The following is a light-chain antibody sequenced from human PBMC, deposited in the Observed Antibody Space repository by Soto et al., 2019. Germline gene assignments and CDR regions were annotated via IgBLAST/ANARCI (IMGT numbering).Light chain of an antibody. CDR3: QVWESFSDHPYV. CDR1: GSNIGAGYE. Sequence: QSVLTQPPSVSGAPGQSVTISCIGSGSNIGAGYEVHWYQQLPGVAPKLLIFDTINRPSGVPGRFSGSKSGNTATLTISRVEAGDEADYYCQVWESFSDHPYVFGGGTKLTVL. CDR2: DTI. V-gene: IGLV1-40*01. J-gene: IGLJ1*01.